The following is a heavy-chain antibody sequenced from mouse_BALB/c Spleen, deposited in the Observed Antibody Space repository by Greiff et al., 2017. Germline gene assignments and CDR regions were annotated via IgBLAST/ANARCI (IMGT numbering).Heavy chain of an antibody. CDR3: ARAGGNYAMDY. D-gene: IGHD1-1*02. CDR2: ISSGSSTI. CDR1: GFTFRSFG. Sequence: EVQVEESGGGLVQPGGSRKLSCAASGFTFRSFGMHWVRQAPEKGLEWVAYISSGSSTIYYADTVKGRSTISRDNPKNTLFLQMTSLRSEDTAMYYCARAGGNYAMDYWGQGTSVTVSA. J-gene: IGHJ4*01. V-gene: IGHV5-17*02.